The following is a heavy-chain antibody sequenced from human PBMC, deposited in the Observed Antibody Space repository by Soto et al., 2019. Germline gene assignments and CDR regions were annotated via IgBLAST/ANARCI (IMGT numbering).Heavy chain of an antibody. D-gene: IGHD3-16*02. CDR2: IYYSGST. Sequence: TSETLSLTCTVSGGSISSGGYYWSWIRQHPGKGLEWIGYIYYSGSTYYNPSLKSRVTISVDTSKNQFSLKLSSVTAADTAVYYCARGGAYDYVWGSYRYLSPWFDPWGQGTLVTVSS. CDR3: ARGGAYDYVWGSYRYLSPWFDP. V-gene: IGHV4-31*03. CDR1: GGSISSGGYY. J-gene: IGHJ5*02.